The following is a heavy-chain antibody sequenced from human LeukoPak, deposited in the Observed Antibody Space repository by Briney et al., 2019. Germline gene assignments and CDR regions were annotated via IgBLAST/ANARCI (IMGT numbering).Heavy chain of an antibody. D-gene: IGHD3-9*01. Sequence: ASETLSLTCTVSGGPISSYYWSWIRQPAGKGLEWIGRIYTSGSTNYNPSLKSRLTISVDKSKNQFSLKLSSVTAADTAVYYCAREPYDILTGYSFDAFDIWGQGTMVTVSS. V-gene: IGHV4-4*07. J-gene: IGHJ3*02. CDR3: AREPYDILTGYSFDAFDI. CDR1: GGPISSYY. CDR2: IYTSGST.